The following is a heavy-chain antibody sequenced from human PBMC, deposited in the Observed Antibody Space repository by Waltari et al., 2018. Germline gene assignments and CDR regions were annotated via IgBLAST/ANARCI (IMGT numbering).Heavy chain of an antibody. CDR2: IAYDGSKK. Sequence: QVQLVESGGGVVQPGRSLRLSCAASGFTFSSYDMHWVRQAPGTGLDGVSIIAYDGSKKYYADSVKGRFTISRDKSKNTLDMQMNSLRAEDTAVYYCARDSPRANSGYPYWGQGTLVTVSS. J-gene: IGHJ4*02. CDR3: ARDSPRANSGYPY. CDR1: GFTFSSYD. D-gene: IGHD3-22*01. V-gene: IGHV3-30-3*01.